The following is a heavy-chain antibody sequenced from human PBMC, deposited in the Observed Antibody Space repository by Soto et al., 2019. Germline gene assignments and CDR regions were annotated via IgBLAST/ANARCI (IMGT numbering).Heavy chain of an antibody. CDR2: IYYSGST. CDR1: GGSISSSSYY. D-gene: IGHD6-13*01. Sequence: PSETLSLTCTVSGGSISSSSYYWGWIRQPPGKGLEWIGSIYYSGSTYYNPSLKSRVTISVDTSKNQFSLKLSSVTAADTAVYYCARRGNSSSWYLDAFDIWGQGTMVTVSS. V-gene: IGHV4-39*01. J-gene: IGHJ3*02. CDR3: ARRGNSSSWYLDAFDI.